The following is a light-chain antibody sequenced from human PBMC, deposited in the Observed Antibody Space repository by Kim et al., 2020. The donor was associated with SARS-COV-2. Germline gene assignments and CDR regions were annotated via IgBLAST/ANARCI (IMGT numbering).Light chain of an antibody. V-gene: IGLV2-14*03. J-gene: IGLJ3*02. CDR1: SSDDGGYDY. CDR3: NSYTTSSTLV. Sequence: GQSITISCTGTSSDDGGYDYVSWYQQHPGKAPKLMIYDVSNRPSGVSNRFSGSKSGNTASLTISGLQAEDEADYYCNSYTTSSTLVFGGGTQLTVL. CDR2: DVS.